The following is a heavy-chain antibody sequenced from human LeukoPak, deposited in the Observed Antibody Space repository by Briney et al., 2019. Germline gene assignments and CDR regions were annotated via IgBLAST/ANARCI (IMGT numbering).Heavy chain of an antibody. CDR3: ARDLRRDGYNRGAFDI. CDR2: IFYTGST. D-gene: IGHD5-24*01. J-gene: IGHJ3*02. V-gene: IGHV4-59*01. CDR1: GASISSYQ. Sequence: SETLSLSCTVSGASISSYQWSWIRQPPGKGLEWIGFIFYTGSTNYNPSLKSRVTISVDTSKRQFSLKLSSVTAADTPVYYCARDLRRDGYNRGAFDIWGQGTVVTVSS.